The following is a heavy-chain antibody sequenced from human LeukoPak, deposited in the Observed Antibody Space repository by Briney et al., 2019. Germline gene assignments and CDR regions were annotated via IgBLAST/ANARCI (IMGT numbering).Heavy chain of an antibody. Sequence: GGSLRLSCAASGFTFSSYAMSWVRQTPGKGLEWVSAISGSGGSTYYADSMKGRFTISRDNSKNTLYLQMNSLRAEDTAVYYCAKGGYYDSSGYRYYYGMDVWGQGTTVTVSS. CDR2: ISGSGGST. CDR3: AKGGYYDSSGYRYYYGMDV. CDR1: GFTFSSYA. V-gene: IGHV3-23*01. J-gene: IGHJ6*02. D-gene: IGHD3-22*01.